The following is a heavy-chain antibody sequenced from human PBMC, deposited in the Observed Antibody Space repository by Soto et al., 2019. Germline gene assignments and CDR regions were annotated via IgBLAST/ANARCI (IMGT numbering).Heavy chain of an antibody. J-gene: IGHJ2*01. V-gene: IGHV3-30-3*01. CDR2: LSYDGSNK. D-gene: IGHD4-4*01. CDR1: GITFSSYA. Sequence: QVQLVESGGGVVQPGRSLRLSCAASGITFSSYAMHWVRQAPGKGLAWVAVLSYDGSNKYYADSVKGRFTISRDNSKNTLYLQMNSLRAEDTAVYYCARPLWRDDYNWGYFDLWGRGTLVTVSS. CDR3: ARPLWRDDYNWGYFDL.